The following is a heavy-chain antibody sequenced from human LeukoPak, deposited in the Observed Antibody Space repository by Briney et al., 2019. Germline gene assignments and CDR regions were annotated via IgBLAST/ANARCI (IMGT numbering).Heavy chain of an antibody. CDR2: IWYDGSDK. D-gene: IGHD6-6*01. J-gene: IGHJ4*02. CDR3: ARDIAARRFDY. Sequence: GGSLRLSCAASGFTFRNHGMHWVRQAPGKGLEWVAVIWYDGSDKYYADSVNGRFTISRDNSKNMLFLQMNSLRAEDTAVYYCARDIAARRFDYWGQGTLVTVSS. CDR1: GFTFRNHG. V-gene: IGHV3-33*01.